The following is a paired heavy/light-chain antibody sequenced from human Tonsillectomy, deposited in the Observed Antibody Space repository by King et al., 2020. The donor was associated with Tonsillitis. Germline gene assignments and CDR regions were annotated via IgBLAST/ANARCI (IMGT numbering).Light chain of an antibody. J-gene: IGLJ3*02. CDR1: SSNIGNNY. V-gene: IGLV1-51*02. CDR2: ENN. Sequence: QSVLTQPPSVSAAPGQKVTISCSGSSSNIGNNYVSWYQQLPGTAPKLLIYENNKRPSGIPDRFSGSKSGTSATLGITGLQTGDEADYYCGTWDSSLSAGRVFGGGTKLTVL. CDR3: GTWDSSLSAGRV.
Heavy chain of an antibody. J-gene: IGHJ6*02. CDR1: GGSFSGYY. Sequence: QVQLQQWGAGLLKPSETLSLTCAVYGGSFSGYYWSWIRQPPGKGLEWIGEINHSGSTNYNPSLKSRVTISVDTSKNQFSLKLSSVTAADTAVYYCARVGRSSGWYDRRRDPPWYYGMDVWGQGTTVTVSS. D-gene: IGHD6-19*01. CDR3: ARVGRSSGWYDRRRDPPWYYGMDV. CDR2: INHSGST. V-gene: IGHV4-34*01.